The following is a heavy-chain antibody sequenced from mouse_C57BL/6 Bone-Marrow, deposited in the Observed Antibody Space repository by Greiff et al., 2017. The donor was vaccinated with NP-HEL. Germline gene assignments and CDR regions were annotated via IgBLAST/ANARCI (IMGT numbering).Heavy chain of an antibody. Sequence: QVQLKESGAELARPGASVKLSCKASGYTFTSYGISWVKQRTGQVLEWIGEIYPRSGNTYYNEKFKGKATLTADKSSSTAYMELRSLTSEDSAVYFCASGGQLRLRRFAYWGQGTLVTVSA. V-gene: IGHV1-81*01. J-gene: IGHJ3*01. CDR3: ASGGQLRLRRFAY. CDR2: IYPRSGNT. CDR1: GYTFTSYG. D-gene: IGHD3-2*02.